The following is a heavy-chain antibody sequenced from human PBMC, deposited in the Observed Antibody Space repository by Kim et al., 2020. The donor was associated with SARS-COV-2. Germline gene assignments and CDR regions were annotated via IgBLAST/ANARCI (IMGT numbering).Heavy chain of an antibody. J-gene: IGHJ4*02. CDR3: TRVRGRWLLSTLDY. Sequence: ATVKGRITISRSDSKSIAYLQMNSLKTEDTAVYYCTRVRGRWLLSTLDYWGQGTLVTVSS. D-gene: IGHD3-16*01. V-gene: IGHV3-49*02.